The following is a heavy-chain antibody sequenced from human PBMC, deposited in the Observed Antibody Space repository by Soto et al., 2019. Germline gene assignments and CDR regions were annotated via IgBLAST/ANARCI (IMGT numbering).Heavy chain of an antibody. Sequence: SETLSLTCAVSGGSISSSNWWSWVRQPPGKGLEWIGEIYHSGSTNYNPSLKSRVTISVDKSKNQFSLKLSSVTAADTAVYYFARVVVVVAATFDYWGQGTPVTVSS. V-gene: IGHV4-4*02. CDR1: GGSISSSNW. D-gene: IGHD2-15*01. CDR2: IYHSGST. J-gene: IGHJ4*02. CDR3: ARVVVVVAATFDY.